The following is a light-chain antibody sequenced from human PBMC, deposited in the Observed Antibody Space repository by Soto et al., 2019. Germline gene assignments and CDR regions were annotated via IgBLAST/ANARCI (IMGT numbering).Light chain of an antibody. V-gene: IGKV3-11*01. Sequence: EIVLTQSPATLSLSPGERATLSCRASQNINSDLAWYQQRPGQPPRLLIYDASNRAPGIPARFGGSGFGADVTLSISSLEPEDFAVYHCQQLNMWPRTFGQGTRVEIK. CDR2: DAS. CDR1: QNINSD. CDR3: QQLNMWPRT. J-gene: IGKJ1*01.